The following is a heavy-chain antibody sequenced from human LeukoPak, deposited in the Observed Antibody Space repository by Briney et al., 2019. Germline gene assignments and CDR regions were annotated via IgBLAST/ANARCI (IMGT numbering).Heavy chain of an antibody. V-gene: IGHV4-34*01. J-gene: IGHJ4*02. CDR2: INHSGST. CDR1: GGSFSGYY. Sequence: PSETLSLTYAVYGGSFSGYYWSWIRQPPGKGLEWIGEINHSGSTNYNPSLKSRVTISVDTSKNQFSLKLSSVTAADTAVYYCASVASTVTSDYWGQGTLVTVSS. CDR3: ASVASTVTSDY. D-gene: IGHD4-17*01.